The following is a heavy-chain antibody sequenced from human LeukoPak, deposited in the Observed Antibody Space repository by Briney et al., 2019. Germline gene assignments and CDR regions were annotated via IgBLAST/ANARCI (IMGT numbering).Heavy chain of an antibody. V-gene: IGHV4-59*01. CDR1: GGSIKNYY. CDR2: VYYTGTT. J-gene: IGHJ6*02. CDR3: ARQSDPYYHYGLDF. Sequence: SETLSLTCALAGGSIKNYYWSWIRQPLGKGLEWIGYVYYTGTTSYNPSLKSRVTISVETSKNQFSLTLNSVTAADTAVYHCARQSDPYYHYGLDFWGLGTTVIVSS.